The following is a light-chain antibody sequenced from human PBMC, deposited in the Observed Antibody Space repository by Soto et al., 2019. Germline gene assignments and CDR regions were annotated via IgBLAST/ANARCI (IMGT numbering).Light chain of an antibody. CDR2: AAS. V-gene: IGKV1-6*01. CDR1: QGIRND. CDR3: LQDYNYPFT. J-gene: IGKJ3*01. Sequence: AIPMTQSPSSLSASVGDRVTITCRASQGIRNDLGWYQQKPGKAPKLLIYAASSLQSGVPSRFSGSRSGTDFTLTISSLQPEDFATYYCLQDYNYPFTFGPGTKVDI.